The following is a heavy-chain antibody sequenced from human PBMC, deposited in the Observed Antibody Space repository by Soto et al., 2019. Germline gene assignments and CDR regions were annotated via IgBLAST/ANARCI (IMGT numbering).Heavy chain of an antibody. CDR1: GGTFSSYT. CDR2: IIPILGIA. J-gene: IGHJ6*03. D-gene: IGHD3-10*01. Sequence: GASVKVSCKASGGTFSSYTISWVRQAPGQGLEWMGRIIPILGIANYAQKFQGRVTITADKSTSTAYMELSSLRSEDTAVYYCARAGGDYYGSGSEIDSYYYYYMDVWGKGTTVTVSS. CDR3: ARAGGDYYGSGSEIDSYYYYYMDV. V-gene: IGHV1-69*02.